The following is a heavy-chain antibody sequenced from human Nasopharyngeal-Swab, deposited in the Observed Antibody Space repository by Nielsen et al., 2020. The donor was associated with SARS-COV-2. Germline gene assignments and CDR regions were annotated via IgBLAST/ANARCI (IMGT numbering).Heavy chain of an antibody. CDR1: AGSFSGYY. CDR3: ARVVRELDLKYYLHYHYMDV. J-gene: IGHJ6*03. D-gene: IGHD1-1*01. Sequence: SETLSLTCAVYAGSFSGYYWSWIRQSPGKGLEWVGEINHGGGTNYNPSLKSRVTISIDTSKNQFSLKLTSVTAAETAVYYCARVVRELDLKYYLHYHYMDVWGKGTTVTVSS. V-gene: IGHV4-34*01. CDR2: INHGGGT.